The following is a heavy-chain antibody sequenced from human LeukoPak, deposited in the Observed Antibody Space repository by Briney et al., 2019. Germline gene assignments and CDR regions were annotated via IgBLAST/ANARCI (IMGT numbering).Heavy chain of an antibody. V-gene: IGHV3-23*01. CDR2: ISDSGGST. CDR3: AKRGIVIRAVIIVGFHKEAYYFDY. D-gene: IGHD3-10*01. Sequence: GSLRLSCAVSGITLSNYGMSWVRQAPGKGLEWVAGISDSGGSTNYADSVKGRFTISRDNPKNTLYLQMNSLRAEDTAVYFCAKRGIVIRAVIIVGFHKEAYYFDYWAREPWSPSPQ. J-gene: IGHJ4*02. CDR1: GITLSNYG.